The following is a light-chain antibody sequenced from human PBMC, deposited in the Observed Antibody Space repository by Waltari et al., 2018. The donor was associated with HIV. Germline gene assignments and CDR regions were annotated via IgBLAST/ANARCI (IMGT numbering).Light chain of an antibody. Sequence: QSVLTQPPSVSAAPGQKIGISCSGANSNIGSNSVSWYQQSPGRAPQLLIYDNHRRPSETPDRFSGSTSGTSGTLDIPGLQTGDEADYYCGTWDSGLNAYVFGSGTKVTVL. V-gene: IGLV1-51*01. CDR1: NSNIGSNS. CDR3: GTWDSGLNAYV. J-gene: IGLJ1*01. CDR2: DNH.